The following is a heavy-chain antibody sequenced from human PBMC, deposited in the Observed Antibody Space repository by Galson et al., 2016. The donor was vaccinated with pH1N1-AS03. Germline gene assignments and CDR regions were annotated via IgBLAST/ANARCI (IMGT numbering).Heavy chain of an antibody. CDR3: ARVLFGIARGESSAFDL. Sequence: SVKVSCKVSGYTLTAYYIHWVRQAPGQGLEWMGLINPKTEGTYSAQKFQGRVTMTRDTSVSTAYMELTWLTTDDTAVFYCARVLFGIARGESSAFDLWGQGTMVTVSS. CDR1: GYTLTAYY. V-gene: IGHV1-2*06. CDR2: INPKTEGT. D-gene: IGHD6-13*01. J-gene: IGHJ3*01.